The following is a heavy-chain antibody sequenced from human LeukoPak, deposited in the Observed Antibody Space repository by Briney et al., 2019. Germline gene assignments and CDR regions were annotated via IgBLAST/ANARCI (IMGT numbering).Heavy chain of an antibody. J-gene: IGHJ4*02. V-gene: IGHV3-21*01. CDR2: ISSSSSYI. CDR3: AREVMNYYDSSGYRSFDY. D-gene: IGHD3-22*01. Sequence: GGSLRLSCVASGFTFSSYSMSWVRQAPGKGLEWVSSISSSSSYIYYADSVKGRFTISRDNAKNSLYLQMNSLRAEDTAVYYCAREVMNYYDSSGYRSFDYWGQGTLVTVSS. CDR1: GFTFSSYS.